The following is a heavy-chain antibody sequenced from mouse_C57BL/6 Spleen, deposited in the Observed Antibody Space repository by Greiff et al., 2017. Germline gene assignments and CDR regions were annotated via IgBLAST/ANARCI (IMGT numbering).Heavy chain of an antibody. D-gene: IGHD2-5*01. CDR1: GYAFSSSW. CDR3: ARKYYSNPFAY. Sequence: VKLMESGPELVKPGASVKISCKASGYAFSSSWMNWVKQRPGKGLEWIGRIYPGDGDTNYNGKFKGKATLTADKSSSTAYMQLSSLTSEDSAVYFCARKYYSNPFAYWGQGTLVTVSA. CDR2: IYPGDGDT. J-gene: IGHJ3*01. V-gene: IGHV1-82*01.